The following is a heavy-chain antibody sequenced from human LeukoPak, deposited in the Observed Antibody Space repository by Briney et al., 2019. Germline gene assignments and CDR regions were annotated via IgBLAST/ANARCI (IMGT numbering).Heavy chain of an antibody. V-gene: IGHV3-30-3*01. Sequence: GGSLRLSCVASGFTFSIYDMHWVRQAPGKGLEWVAVISYDGSNKYYADSVKGRFTISRDNSKNTLYLQMNSLRAEDTAVYYCATSGYSSSMGNYWGQGTLVTVSS. J-gene: IGHJ4*02. CDR2: ISYDGSNK. CDR3: ATSGYSSSMGNY. CDR1: GFTFSIYD. D-gene: IGHD6-13*01.